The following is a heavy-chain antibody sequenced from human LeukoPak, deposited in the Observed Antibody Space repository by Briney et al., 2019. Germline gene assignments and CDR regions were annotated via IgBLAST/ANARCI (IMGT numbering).Heavy chain of an antibody. Sequence: SETLSLTCTVSGGSISSGGYYWSWIRQHPGKGLEWIGYIYYSGSTYYNPSPKSRVTISVDTSKNQFSLKLSSVTAADTAVYYCARDTSHYYDSSGYLDAFDIWGQGTMVTVSS. CDR3: ARDTSHYYDSSGYLDAFDI. V-gene: IGHV4-31*03. D-gene: IGHD3-22*01. J-gene: IGHJ3*02. CDR2: IYYSGST. CDR1: GGSISSGGYY.